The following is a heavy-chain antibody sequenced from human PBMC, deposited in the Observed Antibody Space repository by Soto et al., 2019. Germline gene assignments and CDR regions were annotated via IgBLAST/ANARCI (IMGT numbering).Heavy chain of an antibody. CDR1: GNTFTSYD. D-gene: IGHD3-10*01. Sequence: ASVKVSCKASGNTFTSYDINWVRQATGHGLEWMGWINPNSGNIGYAHKFQGRVTMTRDTAIRTAYMEVSRLRSDDTAVYYCARGRASGSYYLLDYWGQGTLVTVSS. V-gene: IGHV1-8*01. J-gene: IGHJ4*02. CDR3: ARGRASGSYYLLDY. CDR2: INPNSGNI.